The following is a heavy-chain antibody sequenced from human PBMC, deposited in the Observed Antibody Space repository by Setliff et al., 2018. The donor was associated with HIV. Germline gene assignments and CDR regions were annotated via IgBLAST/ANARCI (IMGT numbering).Heavy chain of an antibody. Sequence: LSLTCAVSGGSISSRNWWSWVRQPPGKGLEWIGEIYHSGSTNYNPSLKSRVTISVDKSKNQFSLKLSSVTAADAAVYYCARRPIKGYGPFDSWGPGTLVTVSS. CDR1: GGSISSRNW. CDR3: ARRPIKGYGPFDS. D-gene: IGHD2-15*01. V-gene: IGHV4-4*02. CDR2: IYHSGST. J-gene: IGHJ4*02.